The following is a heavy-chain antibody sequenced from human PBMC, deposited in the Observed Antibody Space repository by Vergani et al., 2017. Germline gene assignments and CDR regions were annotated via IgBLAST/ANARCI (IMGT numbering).Heavy chain of an antibody. D-gene: IGHD2-2*01. CDR3: ARDRGWATISCCFSGAFDY. CDR2: IHYDGSHE. CDR1: GFSFSSFG. V-gene: IGHV3-33*01. J-gene: IGHJ4*02. Sequence: QVQLVESGGGVVQPGRSLRLSCAASGFSFSSFGFHWVRQAPGKGLEWVAFIHYDGSHEYYIDSVKGRFTISRDNSKNTLILQMNGLRAEDTAVYYCARDRGWATISCCFSGAFDYWGLGTLVSVSS.